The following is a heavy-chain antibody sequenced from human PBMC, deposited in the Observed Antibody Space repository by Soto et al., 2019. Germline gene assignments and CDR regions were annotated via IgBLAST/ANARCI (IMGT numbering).Heavy chain of an antibody. V-gene: IGHV1-69*05. CDR2: IIPVFGTA. CDR1: GGLFSSYA. CDR3: ARGGSGYVWFNEF. D-gene: IGHD3-22*01. J-gene: IGHJ4*02. Sequence: SVKVSCKDSGGLFSSYAISWVRQAPGQGLEWMGGIIPVFGTAYYAQKFQGRVTITTDESTNTAYMELSSLRSEDTAMYYCARGGSGYVWFNEFWGQGTLVTVSS.